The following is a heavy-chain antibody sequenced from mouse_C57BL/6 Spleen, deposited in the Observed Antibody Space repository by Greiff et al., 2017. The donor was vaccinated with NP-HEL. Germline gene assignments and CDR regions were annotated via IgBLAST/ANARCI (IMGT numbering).Heavy chain of an antibody. V-gene: IGHV8-12*01. CDR2: IYWDDDK. CDR1: GFSLSTSGMG. CDR3: ARRGVYFDV. J-gene: IGHJ1*03. Sequence: QVTLKVCGPGILQSSQTLSLTCSFSGFSLSTSGMGVSWIRQPSGKGLEWLAHIYWDDDKRYNPSLKSRLTISKDTSRNQVFLKITSVDTADTATYYCARRGVYFDVWGTGTTVTVSS.